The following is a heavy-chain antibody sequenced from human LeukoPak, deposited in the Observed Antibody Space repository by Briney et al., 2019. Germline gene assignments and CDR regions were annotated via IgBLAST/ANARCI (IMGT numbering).Heavy chain of an antibody. CDR3: ARDRTTYYYDSSGYPPYFDY. Sequence: GGSLRLSCAASGFTFSDYYMSWIHQAPGKGLEWVSYISSSSSYTNYADSVKGRFTISRDNAKNSLYLQMNSLRAEDTAVYYCARDRTTYYYDSSGYPPYFDYWGQGTLVTVSS. CDR2: ISSSSSYT. V-gene: IGHV3-11*06. CDR1: GFTFSDYY. J-gene: IGHJ4*02. D-gene: IGHD3-22*01.